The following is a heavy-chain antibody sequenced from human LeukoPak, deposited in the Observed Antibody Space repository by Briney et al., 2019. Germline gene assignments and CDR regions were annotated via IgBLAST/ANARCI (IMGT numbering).Heavy chain of an antibody. V-gene: IGHV4-31*03. CDR2: IFYSGTT. D-gene: IGHD3-22*01. J-gene: IGHJ4*02. CDR1: GGSISSGGYY. Sequence: PSESLSLTCTVSGGSISSGGYYWSWVRQHPGMRLEWIGYIFYSGTTSYNPSLKSRVTISVDTTKKQFYLKLSSVTAADTAVYYCARRASSGSHFDYWGQGTLVTVSS. CDR3: ARRASSGSHFDY.